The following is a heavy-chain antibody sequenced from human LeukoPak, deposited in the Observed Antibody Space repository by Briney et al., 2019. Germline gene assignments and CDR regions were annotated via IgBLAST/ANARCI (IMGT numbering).Heavy chain of an antibody. CDR3: ARVSCSSTSCPRRDALDV. V-gene: IGHV4-34*01. CDR1: GGSFSGYY. D-gene: IGHD2-2*01. Sequence: SETLSLTCALYGGSFSGYYWSWIRQPPGKGLEWLGEIKHSGSTNYNPSLTGRVTISVDTSKNQFSLNLTSVTTADTAVYYCARVSCSSTSCPRRDALDVWGQGTMVTVSS. J-gene: IGHJ3*01. CDR2: IKHSGST.